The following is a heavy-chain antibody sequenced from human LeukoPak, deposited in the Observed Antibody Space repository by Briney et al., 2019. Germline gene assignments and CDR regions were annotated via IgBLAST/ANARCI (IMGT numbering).Heavy chain of an antibody. V-gene: IGHV3-7*02. CDR3: AKKSGSWYFLDY. Sequence: GGSLRLSCAASGFPFSNYWMTWVRQAPGKGLEGVANIKQDGGEKYYVDSVQGRFTISRDNAKNSLFLQMNSLRAEDTAVYYCAKKSGSWYFLDYWGQGTLVTVAS. D-gene: IGHD6-13*01. J-gene: IGHJ4*02. CDR2: IKQDGGEK. CDR1: GFPFSNYW.